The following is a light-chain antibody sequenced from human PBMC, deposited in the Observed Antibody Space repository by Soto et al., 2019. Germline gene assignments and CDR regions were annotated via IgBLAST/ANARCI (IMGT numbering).Light chain of an antibody. J-gene: IGKJ2*02. CDR1: QSVSSN. V-gene: IGKV3-15*01. Sequence: EIVMTQSPATLSVSPGERATLSCRASQSVSSNLAWYQQKPGQAPRRLIYGASTRATGIPARFSGSGSGTEFTLTISSLQSEDFAVYYCQQYNNLPPCTFGQGTKLEIK. CDR2: GAS. CDR3: QQYNNLPPCT.